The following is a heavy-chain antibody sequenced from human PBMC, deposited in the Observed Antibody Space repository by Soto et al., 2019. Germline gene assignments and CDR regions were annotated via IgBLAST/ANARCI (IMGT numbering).Heavy chain of an antibody. J-gene: IGHJ4*02. CDR3: ARRWGTTIDY. Sequence: QVQLQESGPGLVKPSETLSLTCTVSGGSISSYYWSWIRQPPGKGLEWIGYIYYSGSTNYYPSLKSRVTISVDTSKNQFSLKLSSVTAADTAVYYCARRWGTTIDYWGQGTLVTVSS. CDR2: IYYSGST. CDR1: GGSISSYY. D-gene: IGHD3-16*01. V-gene: IGHV4-59*08.